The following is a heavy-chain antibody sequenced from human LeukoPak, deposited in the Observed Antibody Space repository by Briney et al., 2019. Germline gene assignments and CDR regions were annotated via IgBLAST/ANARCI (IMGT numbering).Heavy chain of an antibody. CDR3: ARPGYGDYYFDY. CDR2: INVGNGNT. V-gene: IGHV1-3*01. D-gene: IGHD4-17*01. Sequence: EASVKVSCTASGYTFTSYAMHWVRQAPGQRLEWMGWINVGNGNTKYSQKFQGRVTITRDTSASTAYMELSSLRSEDTAVYYCARPGYGDYYFDYWGQGTLVTVSS. J-gene: IGHJ4*02. CDR1: GYTFTSYA.